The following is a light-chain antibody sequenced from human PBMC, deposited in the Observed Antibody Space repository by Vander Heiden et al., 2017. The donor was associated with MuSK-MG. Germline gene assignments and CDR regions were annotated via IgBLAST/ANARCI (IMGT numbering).Light chain of an antibody. CDR3: SQSIQWQWT. Sequence: DVVMTQSPLSLPVTLGQAASISCTSSQSHVYSDGNTYLSWFQLRPGQSPRRLIHHVYKRDSGVPDRPTGTRSGTDFTLKIIRVEAEHVRVYSSSQSIQWQWTFGQGTNLELK. CDR1: QSHVYSDGNTY. V-gene: IGKV2-30*01. J-gene: IGKJ1*01. CDR2: HVY.